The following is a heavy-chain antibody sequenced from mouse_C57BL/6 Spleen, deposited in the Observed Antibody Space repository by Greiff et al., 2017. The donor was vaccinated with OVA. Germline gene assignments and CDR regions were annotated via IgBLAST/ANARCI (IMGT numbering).Heavy chain of an antibody. Sequence: EVKLQESGPGLVKPSQSLSLTCSVTGYSITSGYYWNWIRQFPGNKLEWMGYIRYDGSNNYNPSLKNRISITRDTSKNQFFLKLNSVTTEDTATYYGARDYYGSSGNWYFDVWGTGTTVTVSS. V-gene: IGHV3-6*01. CDR1: GYSITSGYY. CDR2: IRYDGSN. D-gene: IGHD1-1*01. CDR3: ARDYYGSSGNWYFDV. J-gene: IGHJ1*03.